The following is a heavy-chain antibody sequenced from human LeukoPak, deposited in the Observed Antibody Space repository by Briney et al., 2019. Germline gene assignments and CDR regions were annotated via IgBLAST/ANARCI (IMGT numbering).Heavy chain of an antibody. V-gene: IGHV3-30*18. CDR1: GFTFSPYG. Sequence: GVSLRLSCAASGFTFSPYGMHWVRRAPGKGLEWVAVISGDGSNKYYADSVKRRFTISRDNSKNTLYLQLNSQRAEETAEYYCTKDLYSSGWYAGYYYYGLDVWGQGTTVTVSS. CDR3: TKDLYSSGWYAGYYYYGLDV. CDR2: ISGDGSNK. D-gene: IGHD6-19*01. J-gene: IGHJ6*02.